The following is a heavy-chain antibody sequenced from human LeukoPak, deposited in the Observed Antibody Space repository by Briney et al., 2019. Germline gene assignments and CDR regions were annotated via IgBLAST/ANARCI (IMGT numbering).Heavy chain of an antibody. CDR1: GFTFSSYS. CDR2: ISSSSSYI. J-gene: IGHJ4*02. Sequence: GGSLRLSCAASGFTFSSYSMNWVRQAPGKGLEWVSSISSSSSYIYYADSVKGRFTISRDNAKNSLYLQMNSLRAEDTAVYYCARDIFTMIDGWGFDYWGQGTLVTVSS. D-gene: IGHD3-22*01. V-gene: IGHV3-21*01. CDR3: ARDIFTMIDGWGFDY.